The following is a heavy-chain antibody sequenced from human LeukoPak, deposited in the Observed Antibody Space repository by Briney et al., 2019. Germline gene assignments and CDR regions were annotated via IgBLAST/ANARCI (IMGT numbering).Heavy chain of an antibody. Sequence: PSETLSLTCTVSGGSISSGGYYWSWIRQPPGKGLEWIGSIYYSGSTYYNPSLKSRVTISVDTSKNQFSLKLSSVTAADTAVYYCARDTVGATNGNYYYMDVWGKGTTVTVSS. D-gene: IGHD1-26*01. CDR1: GGSISSGGYY. CDR3: ARDTVGATNGNYYYMDV. V-gene: IGHV4-39*07. CDR2: IYYSGST. J-gene: IGHJ6*03.